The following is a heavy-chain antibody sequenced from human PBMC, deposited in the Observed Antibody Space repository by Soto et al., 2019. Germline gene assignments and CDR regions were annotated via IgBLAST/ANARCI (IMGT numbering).Heavy chain of an antibody. CDR3: ARAASEQFFDY. CDR2: ISAYANYT. Sequence: QVQLVQSGAEVKRPGASVTVSCETSGFTFTDYYMHWVRQAPEQGLEWMGLISAYANYTRYAQTFQGIFTVTMATSTSTVYMDLSSLTSEDTAVYYCARAASEQFFDYWGQGTLVTVSS. V-gene: IGHV1-46*01. CDR1: GFTFTDYY. D-gene: IGHD6-19*01. J-gene: IGHJ4*02.